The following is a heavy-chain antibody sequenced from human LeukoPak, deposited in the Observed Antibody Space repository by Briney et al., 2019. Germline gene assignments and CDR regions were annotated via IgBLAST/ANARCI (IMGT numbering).Heavy chain of an antibody. CDR1: GFTFSSYA. CDR3: AKDTSIGKYCTNGVCSPFDY. CDR2: ISDSGDYT. Sequence: GGSLRLSCAVSGFTFSSYAMSWVRQAPGQGLEWVSVISDSGDYTSYADSVRGRFTISRDNSRNTLYLQMISLRPEDTAVYYCAKDTSIGKYCTNGVCSPFDYWGQGTLVTVSS. J-gene: IGHJ4*02. D-gene: IGHD2-8*01. V-gene: IGHV3-23*01.